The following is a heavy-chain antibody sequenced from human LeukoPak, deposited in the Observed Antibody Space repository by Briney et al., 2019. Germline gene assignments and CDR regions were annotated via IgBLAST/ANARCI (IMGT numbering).Heavy chain of an antibody. D-gene: IGHD3-16*02. CDR2: ISYDGGYQ. Sequence: PGGSLRLSCAASGFNLGSYAMDWVRQAPGKGLEWVGDISYDGGYQSYAVSVRGRFTISRDNSKNTLFLQMNSLRPEDAAVYYCATESSLSNWGHGTLVTVSS. V-gene: IGHV3-30*03. CDR3: ATESSLSN. J-gene: IGHJ4*01. CDR1: GFNLGSYA.